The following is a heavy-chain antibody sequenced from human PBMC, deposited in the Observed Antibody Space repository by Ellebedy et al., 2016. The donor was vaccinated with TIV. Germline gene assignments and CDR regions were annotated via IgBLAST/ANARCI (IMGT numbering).Heavy chain of an antibody. D-gene: IGHD3-22*01. V-gene: IGHV3-74*01. Sequence: PGGSLRLSCVASGFTFRSYWMYGVRQAPGKGLVCVSRVDSDGDNTYYAESVKGRFTISRDNAKSTLYLQMDSLSAEDTAVYYCARHYYDSMGYSRDAFGMWGQGTMVTFSS. CDR2: VDSDGDNT. J-gene: IGHJ3*02. CDR1: GFTFRSYW. CDR3: ARHYYDSMGYSRDAFGM.